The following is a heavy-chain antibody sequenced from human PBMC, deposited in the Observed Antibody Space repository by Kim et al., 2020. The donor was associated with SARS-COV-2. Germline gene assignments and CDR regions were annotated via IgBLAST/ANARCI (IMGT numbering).Heavy chain of an antibody. Sequence: GRFTISRDNAKNTLYLQMNSLRAEDTAVYYCARQGQWLVQGFYYYYGMDVWGQGTTVTVSS. J-gene: IGHJ6*02. CDR3: ARQGQWLVQGFYYYYGMDV. V-gene: IGHV3-74*01. D-gene: IGHD6-19*01.